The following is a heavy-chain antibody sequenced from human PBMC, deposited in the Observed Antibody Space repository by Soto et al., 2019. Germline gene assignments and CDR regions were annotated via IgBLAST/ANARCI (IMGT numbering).Heavy chain of an antibody. D-gene: IGHD1-1*01. CDR2: IYTSGTT. V-gene: IGHV4-4*07. J-gene: IGHJ4*02. CDR3: ARGRGSTGTTYYFDY. Sequence: PSDTLSLTCSASGGAFSSYCWTWIQKPAGKGLEWIGRIYTSGTTNYNPSLESRVTMSVDTSKNQFSLRLSSVTAADTAVYYCARGRGSTGTTYYFDYWGQGTLVTVSS. CDR1: GGAFSSYC.